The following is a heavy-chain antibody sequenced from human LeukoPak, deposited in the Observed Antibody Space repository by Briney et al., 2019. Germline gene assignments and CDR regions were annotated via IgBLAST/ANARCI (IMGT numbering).Heavy chain of an antibody. CDR1: GFMFHDYA. V-gene: IGHV3-43*02. D-gene: IGHD6-19*01. J-gene: IGHJ4*02. Sequence: RGSLGLSCAAPGFMFHDYAIHWVRQAPGQGLEWVSLISGDGGSTFYADSVRGRFTISRDNSKNSLYLQMNSLRSDDAALYYCARESESSGWYDYWGQGTLVTVSS. CDR3: ARESESSGWYDY. CDR2: ISGDGGST.